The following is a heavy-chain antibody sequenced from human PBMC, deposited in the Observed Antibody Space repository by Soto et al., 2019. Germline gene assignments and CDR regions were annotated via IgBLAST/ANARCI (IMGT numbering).Heavy chain of an antibody. CDR1: GFTFSSYA. V-gene: IGHV3-23*01. Sequence: PXGSLRLSCAAAGFTFSSYAMSWVRQAPGKGLEWVSAISGSGGSTYYADSVKGRFTISRDNSKNTLYLQMNSLRAEDTAVYYCAEGVLRYFDWPRYYYGMDVWGQGTTVTVSS. D-gene: IGHD3-9*01. CDR3: AEGVLRYFDWPRYYYGMDV. J-gene: IGHJ6*02. CDR2: ISGSGGST.